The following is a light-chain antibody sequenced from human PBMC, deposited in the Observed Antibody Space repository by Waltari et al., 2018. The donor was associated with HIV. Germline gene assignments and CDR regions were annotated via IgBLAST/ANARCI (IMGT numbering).Light chain of an antibody. CDR2: KNT. J-gene: IGLJ1*01. CDR1: SPNIGNDN. V-gene: IGLV1-47*01. CDR3: VGWDASLSAYV. Sequence: QSVLTQPPSASGTPGQRVPISCSGSSPNIGNDNVYWYQQLQGTTPKLLIYKNTQRPSGVPDRFAGSKSGTSAYLAISGLRSEDEADYYCVGWDASLSAYVFGAGTKVTVL.